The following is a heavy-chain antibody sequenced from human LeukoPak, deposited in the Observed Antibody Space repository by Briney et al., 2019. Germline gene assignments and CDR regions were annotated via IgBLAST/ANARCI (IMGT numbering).Heavy chain of an antibody. Sequence: PSETLSLTCTVSGYSISSGYYWVWIRQPPGKGLEWIGSIYHSGSTYYSPSLKSRVTISMDTSNNQFSLKLTSVTAADTAVYYCARVRNLAASGTDYWGQGILVTVSS. D-gene: IGHD6-13*01. CDR2: IYHSGST. J-gene: IGHJ4*02. V-gene: IGHV4-38-2*02. CDR3: ARVRNLAASGTDY. CDR1: GYSISSGYY.